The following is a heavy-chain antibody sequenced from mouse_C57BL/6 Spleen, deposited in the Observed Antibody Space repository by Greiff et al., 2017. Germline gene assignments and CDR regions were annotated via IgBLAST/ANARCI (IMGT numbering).Heavy chain of an antibody. Sequence: QVQLQQSGAELVKPGASVKISCKASGYAFSSYWMNWVKQRPGKGLEWIGQIYPGDGDTNYNGKFKGKATLTADKSSSTAYMQLSSLTSEDSAVYFCARGKDYDYDEGYWGQGTTLTVSS. CDR2: IYPGDGDT. CDR3: ARGKDYDYDEGY. D-gene: IGHD2-4*01. V-gene: IGHV1-80*01. J-gene: IGHJ2*01. CDR1: GYAFSSYW.